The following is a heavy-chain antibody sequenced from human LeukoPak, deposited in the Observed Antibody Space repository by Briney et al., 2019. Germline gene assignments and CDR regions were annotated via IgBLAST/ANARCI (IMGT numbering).Heavy chain of an antibody. D-gene: IGHD1-26*01. CDR3: ARDSSVEATASWFDP. CDR1: GYTFTSYY. J-gene: IGHJ5*02. V-gene: IGHV1-46*01. CDR2: INPSGGST. Sequence: ASVKVSCKASGYTFTSYYMHWVRQAPGQGLEWMGIINPSGGSTSYAQKFQGRVTMTRDMSTSTDYMELSSLRSEDTAVYYCARDSSVEATASWFDPWGQGTLVTVSS.